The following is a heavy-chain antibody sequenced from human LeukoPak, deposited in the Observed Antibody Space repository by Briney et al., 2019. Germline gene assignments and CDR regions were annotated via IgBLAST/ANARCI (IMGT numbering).Heavy chain of an antibody. CDR3: ARDPSYCSSTSCYLQPTIDY. CDR1: GYTLTELS. J-gene: IGHJ4*02. V-gene: IGHV1-24*01. CDR2: FDPEDGET. Sequence: ASVKASCKVSGYTLTELSMHWVRQAPGKGLEWMGGFDPEDGETIYAQKFQGRVTMTEDTSTGTAYMELSSLRSEDTAVYYCARDPSYCSSTSCYLQPTIDYWGQGTLVTVSS. D-gene: IGHD2-2*01.